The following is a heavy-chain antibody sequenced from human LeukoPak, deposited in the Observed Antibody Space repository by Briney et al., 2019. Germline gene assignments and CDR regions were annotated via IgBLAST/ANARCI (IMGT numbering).Heavy chain of an antibody. Sequence: QAGGSLRLSCAASGFTFSSYAMHWVRQAPGKGLEWVAVISYDGSNKYYADSVKGRFTISRDNSKNTLYLQMNSLRAEDTAVYYCARGSYCSSTSCYGPRYFQHWGQGTLVTVSS. D-gene: IGHD2-2*01. CDR2: ISYDGSNK. CDR1: GFTFSSYA. V-gene: IGHV3-30-3*01. CDR3: ARGSYCSSTSCYGPRYFQH. J-gene: IGHJ1*01.